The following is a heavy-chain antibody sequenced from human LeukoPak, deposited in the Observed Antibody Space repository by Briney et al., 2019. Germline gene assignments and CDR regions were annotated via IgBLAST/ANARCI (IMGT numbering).Heavy chain of an antibody. Sequence: PSETLSLTCAVYGGSFSGYYWSWIRQPPGEGLEWIGEINHSGSTNYNPSLKSRVTVSVDMSKNQFSLKLSSVTAADTAVYYCARGRGSYGPYYFDYWGQGTLVTVSS. V-gene: IGHV4-34*01. CDR1: GGSFSGYY. J-gene: IGHJ4*02. D-gene: IGHD1-26*01. CDR3: ARGRGSYGPYYFDY. CDR2: INHSGST.